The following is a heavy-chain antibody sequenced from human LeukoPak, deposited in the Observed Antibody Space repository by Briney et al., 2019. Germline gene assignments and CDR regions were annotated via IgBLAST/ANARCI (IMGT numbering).Heavy chain of an antibody. J-gene: IGHJ5*02. CDR1: GFTFSSYW. CDR3: ARGGWGEQFLNWFDP. D-gene: IGHD3-16*01. CDR2: IKSDGSST. Sequence: VGSLRLSCAASGFTFSSYWMHWVRQAPGKGLVWVSRIKSDGSSTSYADSVKGRFTISRDNAKNTLYLQMNSLRVDDTAVYYCARGGWGEQFLNWFDPWGQGTLVTASS. V-gene: IGHV3-74*01.